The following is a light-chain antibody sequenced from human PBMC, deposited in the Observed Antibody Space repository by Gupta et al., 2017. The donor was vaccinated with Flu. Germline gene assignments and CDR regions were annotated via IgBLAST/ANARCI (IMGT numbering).Light chain of an antibody. J-gene: IGLJ1*01. CDR3: GSVASADSLYV. V-gene: IGLV2-23*02. CDR2: NVT. Sequence: ITISCTGTNSDVGGYNLVSWYQHYPGKAPKLIIYNVTKRPSVIARRFSGTKSGNAASLTIAGLHEDDDAYYCCGSVASADSLYVFGTGTKVTVL. CDR1: NSDVGGYNL.